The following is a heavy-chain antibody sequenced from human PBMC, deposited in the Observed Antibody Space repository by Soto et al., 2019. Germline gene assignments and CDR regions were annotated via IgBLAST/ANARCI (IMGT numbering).Heavy chain of an antibody. D-gene: IGHD2-2*01. Sequence: QVQLVQSGAEVKKPGSSVKVSCKVSGGTFSSHSINWVRQAPGQGPEWMGGIIPIFGTENYAQKFQGRVMITVDESTSTAYMELSSLTSEDTALYYCSTSVYCSTTRCYYYYGLDVWGQGTTVIVSS. V-gene: IGHV1-69*01. J-gene: IGHJ6*02. CDR1: GGTFSSHS. CDR2: IIPIFGTE. CDR3: STSVYCSTTRCYYYYGLDV.